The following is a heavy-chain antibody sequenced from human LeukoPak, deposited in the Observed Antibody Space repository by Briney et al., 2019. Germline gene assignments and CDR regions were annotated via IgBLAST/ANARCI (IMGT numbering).Heavy chain of an antibody. CDR1: GGSFSGYY. D-gene: IGHD3-10*01. CDR2: INHSGST. J-gene: IGHJ4*02. V-gene: IGHV4-34*01. CDR3: ASEPYYYGSGNYYPDY. Sequence: SETLSLTCAVYGGSFSGYYWSWIRQPPGKGLEWIGEINHSGSTNYNPSLKSRVTISVDTSKNQFSLKLSSVTAADTAVYYCASEPYYYGSGNYYPDYWGQGTLVTVSS.